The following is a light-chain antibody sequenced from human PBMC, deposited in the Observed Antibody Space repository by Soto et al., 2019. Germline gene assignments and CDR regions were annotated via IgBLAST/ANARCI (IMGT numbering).Light chain of an antibody. CDR2: DAS. Sequence: EIVLTQSPGTLSLSPGERSTLSCRASQSVSYYLAWYQQKPGQAPRLLIYDASSRATGVPDRFSGSGSGTDFTLTINRLEPEDFAVYYCQQYAGSPRTFGQGTKVDIK. V-gene: IGKV3-20*01. J-gene: IGKJ1*01. CDR3: QQYAGSPRT. CDR1: QSVSYY.